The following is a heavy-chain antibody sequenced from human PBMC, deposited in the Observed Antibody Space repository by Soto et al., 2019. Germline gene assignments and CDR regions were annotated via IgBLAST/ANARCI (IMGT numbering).Heavy chain of an antibody. CDR1: GFTFRTYT. CDR2: IRGFSPYT. CDR3: ARDRGYDAHDYYYNAMDV. D-gene: IGHD2-15*01. V-gene: IGHV3-21*01. J-gene: IGHJ6*02. Sequence: GGSLRLSCVASGFTFRTYTMYWVRQAPGKGLEWVSGIRGFSPYTFYAESVKGRFTISRDNAKNSLYLQMNSLGVEDTAVYYCARDRGYDAHDYYYNAMDVWGQGTTVTVSS.